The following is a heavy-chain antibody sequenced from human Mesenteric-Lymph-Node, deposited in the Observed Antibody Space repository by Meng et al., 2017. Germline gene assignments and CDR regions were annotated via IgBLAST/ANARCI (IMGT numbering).Heavy chain of an antibody. V-gene: IGHV3-30*04. Sequence: GESLKISCAASGFTFSSYAMHWVRQAPGKGLEWVAVISYDGSNKYYADSVRGRFTISRDNSKNTLYLQMNSLRAEDTAIYYCAKDFYGSRASVDYWGQGTLVTVSS. D-gene: IGHD2/OR15-2a*01. CDR3: AKDFYGSRASVDY. CDR1: GFTFSSYA. CDR2: ISYDGSNK. J-gene: IGHJ4*02.